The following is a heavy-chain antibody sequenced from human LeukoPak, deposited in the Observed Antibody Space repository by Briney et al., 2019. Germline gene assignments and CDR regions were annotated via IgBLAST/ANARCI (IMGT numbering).Heavy chain of an antibody. CDR2: MNPNSGNT. CDR1: GYTFTSYD. V-gene: IGHV1-8*01. CDR3: ARGGSFNLYSSSYLDFDY. J-gene: IGHJ4*02. Sequence: ASVKVSCKASGYTFTSYDINWVRQATGQGLEWMGWMNPNSGNTGYAQKFQGRVTMTRNTSISTAYMGLSSLRSEDTAVYYCARGGSFNLYSSSYLDFDYWGQGTLVTVSS. D-gene: IGHD6-6*01.